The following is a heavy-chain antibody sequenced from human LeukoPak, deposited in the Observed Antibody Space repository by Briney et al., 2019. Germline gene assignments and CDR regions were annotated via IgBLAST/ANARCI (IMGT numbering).Heavy chain of an antibody. CDR2: INPSGGST. D-gene: IGHD2-2*01. J-gene: IGHJ4*02. Sequence: ASVKVSCKASGYTFTSYYMHWVRQAPGQGLEWMGIINPSGGSTSYAQKFQGRVTMTRDTSTSTVYMELSSLRSEDTAVYYCATSEDIVVVPAATVDYWGQGTLVTVSS. CDR1: GYTFTSYY. V-gene: IGHV1-46*01. CDR3: ATSEDIVVVPAATVDY.